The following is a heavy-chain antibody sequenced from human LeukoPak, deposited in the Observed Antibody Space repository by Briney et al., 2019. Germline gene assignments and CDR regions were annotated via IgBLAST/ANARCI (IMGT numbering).Heavy chain of an antibody. CDR3: ARDLRFGELFNYPTLDY. J-gene: IGHJ4*02. CDR2: IIPIFGTA. CDR1: GGTFSSHV. V-gene: IGHV1-69*13. Sequence: SVKVSCKASGGTFSSHVIIWVRQAPGQGLEWMGGIIPIFGTAYYAQNFQGRVTVTADESTSTVYMELSSLRSEDTAVYYCARDLRFGELFNYPTLDYWGQGTLVTVSS. D-gene: IGHD3-10*01.